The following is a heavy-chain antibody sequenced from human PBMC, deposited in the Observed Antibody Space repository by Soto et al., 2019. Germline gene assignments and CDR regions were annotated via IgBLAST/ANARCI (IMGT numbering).Heavy chain of an antibody. V-gene: IGHV1-18*01. CDR1: GYTFTSYG. CDR3: ASGLGKVVVAATSPL. CDR2: ISAYNGNT. D-gene: IGHD2-15*01. Sequence: ASVKVSCKASGYTFTSYGISWVRQAPGQGLEWMGWISAYNGNTNYAQKLQGRVTMTTDTSTSTAYMELRSLRSDDTAVYYCASGLGKVVVAATSPLWGQGTLVTVSS. J-gene: IGHJ1*01.